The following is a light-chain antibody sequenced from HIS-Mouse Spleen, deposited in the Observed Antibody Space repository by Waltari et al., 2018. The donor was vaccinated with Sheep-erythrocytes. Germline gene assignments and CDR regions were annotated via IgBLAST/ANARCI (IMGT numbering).Light chain of an antibody. CDR1: KLGEKY. J-gene: IGLJ2*01. Sequence: SYELTQPPSVSVSPGQTASMTCSGDKLGEKYACWYQQKPGQSPVLVIYQDSKRPSGIPGRFSGSNSGNTATLTISGTQAMDEADYYCQAWDSSTAVFGGGTKLTVL. V-gene: IGLV3-1*01. CDR2: QDS. CDR3: QAWDSSTAV.